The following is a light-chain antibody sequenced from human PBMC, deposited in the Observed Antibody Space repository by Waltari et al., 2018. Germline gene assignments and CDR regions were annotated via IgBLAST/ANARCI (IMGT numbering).Light chain of an antibody. CDR3: QQLNTFPRLT. V-gene: IGKV1-9*01. J-gene: IGKJ3*01. CDR1: QGISSY. CDR2: AAS. Sequence: DIQLTQSPSFLSASVGDRVTITCRASQGISSYLAWYQQKPGTAPNLLIYAASTLQSGVPSRFSGSGSGTEVTLTISALQPEDFATYFCQQLNTFPRLTFGPGTKVDIK.